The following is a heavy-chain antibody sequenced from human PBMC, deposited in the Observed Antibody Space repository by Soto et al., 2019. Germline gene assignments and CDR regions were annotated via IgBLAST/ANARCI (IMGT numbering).Heavy chain of an antibody. V-gene: IGHV4-30-2*06. D-gene: IGHD3-9*01. CDR2: SYNSGSS. CDR3: ARARYYDWCFDL. J-gene: IGHJ4*02. Sequence: XTRSLPCTVSGGSVNSACHSWGWGRQSPGKGLEWIGYSYNSGSSYYNPSLQSRVTISVDRSKAQFYLTLTSLTAADTAVYFCARARYYDWCFDLWGLGTPGTVS. CDR1: GGSVNSACHS.